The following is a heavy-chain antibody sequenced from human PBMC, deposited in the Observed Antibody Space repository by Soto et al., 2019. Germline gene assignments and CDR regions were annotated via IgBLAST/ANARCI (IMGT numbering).Heavy chain of an antibody. D-gene: IGHD2-8*01. J-gene: IGHJ3*02. CDR2: INPSGGST. V-gene: IGHV1-46*01. Sequence: ASVKVSCKASGYTFTSYYMHWVRQAPGQGLEWMGIINPSGGSTSYAQKFQGRVTMTRDTSTSTVYMELSSLRSDDTAVYYCARDAKDIVLMVYAPIDDFDIWGQGTMVTVSS. CDR3: ARDAKDIVLMVYAPIDDFDI. CDR1: GYTFTSYY.